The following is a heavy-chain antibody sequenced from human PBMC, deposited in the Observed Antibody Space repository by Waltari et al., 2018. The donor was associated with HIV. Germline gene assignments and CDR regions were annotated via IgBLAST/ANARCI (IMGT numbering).Heavy chain of an antibody. J-gene: IGHJ4*02. D-gene: IGHD2-15*01. CDR3: ARASHYIEFSTFDGDYYFDV. V-gene: IGHV3-74*01. CDR1: GFMVSNHW. CDR2: INSDGSSR. Sequence: VQLVESGGGSIKTGGSLSLSCAASGFMVSNHWMDWVRQGPGKGLVWVARINSDGSSRNYADAVKGRFVISRDNARNTVYLQLNSLRVEDTAMYFCARASHYIEFSTFDGDYYFDVWGRGTRVAVSS.